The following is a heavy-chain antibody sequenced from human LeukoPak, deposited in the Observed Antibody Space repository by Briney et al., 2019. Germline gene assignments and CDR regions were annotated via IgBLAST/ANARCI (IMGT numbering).Heavy chain of an antibody. CDR2: ISTNTGNP. V-gene: IGHV7-4-1*02. CDR1: GYTFTSYA. D-gene: IGHD3-22*01. Sequence: ASVKVSCKASGYTFTSYAMNWVGQSPGQGLKWMRWISTNTGNPTYAQGFTGRFVFSLDTSVSTAYLQISSLKAEDTAVYHCARGISGYDSSGYSKQTVYYYMDVWGKGTTVTVSS. J-gene: IGHJ6*03. CDR3: ARGISGYDSSGYSKQTVYYYMDV.